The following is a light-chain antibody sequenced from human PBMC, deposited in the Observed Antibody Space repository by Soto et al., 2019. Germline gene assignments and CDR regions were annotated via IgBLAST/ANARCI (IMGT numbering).Light chain of an antibody. CDR1: SSDVGGYNY. CDR2: EVS. J-gene: IGLJ1*01. V-gene: IGLV2-8*01. Sequence: QSVLTQPPSASGSPGQSVTISCTGTSSDVGGYNYVSWYQQHPGKAPKLMIYEVSKRPSGVPDRFSGSKSGNTASLTVSGFQSEDEADYYCSSYADSSTYVFGTGTKVTVL. CDR3: SSYADSSTYV.